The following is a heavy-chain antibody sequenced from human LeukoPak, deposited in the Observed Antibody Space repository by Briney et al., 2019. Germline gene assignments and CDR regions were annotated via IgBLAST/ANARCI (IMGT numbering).Heavy chain of an antibody. CDR3: TTNPYDFWSSQGF. CDR1: GFSFSDAW. J-gene: IGHJ3*01. V-gene: IGHV3-15*01. Sequence: GGSLRLSCAASGFSFSDAWVSWVRQAPGRRLECVGRIKSNANGGTTDYAAPVKGRFTISRDDSKHTLYLQKNSLKTEYTAVYYCTTNPYDFWSSQGFWGQGTMVTVSS. CDR2: IKSNANGGTT. D-gene: IGHD3-3*01.